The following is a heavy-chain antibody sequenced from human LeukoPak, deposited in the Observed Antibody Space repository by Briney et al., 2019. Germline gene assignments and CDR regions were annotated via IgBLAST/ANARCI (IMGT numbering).Heavy chain of an antibody. CDR3: AREGGFYRPLDY. Sequence: KPSGTLSLTCAVSGGSVTSTNWWPWVRQPPGKGLEWIGEVHLDGRTNYNPSLTGRLTMSVDLYENHISLKMTSVTAADTAVYYCAREGGFYRPLDYSGQGMLVTVSS. D-gene: IGHD3-3*01. CDR2: VHLDGRT. V-gene: IGHV4-4*02. J-gene: IGHJ4*02. CDR1: GGSVTSTNW.